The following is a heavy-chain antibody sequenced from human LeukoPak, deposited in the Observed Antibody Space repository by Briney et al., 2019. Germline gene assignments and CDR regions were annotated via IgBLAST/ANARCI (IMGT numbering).Heavy chain of an antibody. CDR3: ASSPGIAVADLFDY. CDR2: ISPNSGGT. V-gene: IGHV1-2*06. D-gene: IGHD6-19*01. CDR1: GYTFTGYY. Sequence: GASVKVSCKASGYTFTGYYMHWVRQAPGQGLEWMGRISPNSGGTNYAQKFQGRVTMTRDTSISTAYMELSRLRSDDTAVYYCASSPGIAVADLFDYWGQGTLVTVSS. J-gene: IGHJ4*02.